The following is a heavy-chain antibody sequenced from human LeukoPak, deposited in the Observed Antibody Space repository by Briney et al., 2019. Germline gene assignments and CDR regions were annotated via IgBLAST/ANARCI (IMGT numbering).Heavy chain of an antibody. CDR3: ARDLLGSSSGMYYYYMDV. CDR2: IIPIFGTA. V-gene: IGHV1-69*06. Sequence: SVKVSFKASGGTFSSYAISWVRQAPGQGLEWMGRIIPIFGTANYAQKFQGRVTITADKSTSTAYMELSSLRSEDTAVYYCARDLLGSSSGMYYYYMDVWGKGTTVTVSS. J-gene: IGHJ6*03. CDR1: GGTFSSYA. D-gene: IGHD6-6*01.